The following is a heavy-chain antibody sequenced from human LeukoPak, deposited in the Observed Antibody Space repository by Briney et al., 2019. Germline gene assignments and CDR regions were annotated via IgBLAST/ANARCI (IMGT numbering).Heavy chain of an antibody. CDR2: IYYTGST. CDR1: SGTISSSSYF. V-gene: IGHV4-39*01. CDR3: ARGIGYYDFWSGYYRDTASYYFDY. Sequence: SETLSLTCNVSSGTISSSSYFWGWIRQPPGNGLEWIGNIYYTGSTHYNPSLKSRLTISVDTSKNQFSLKLSSVTAADTAVYYCARGIGYYDFWSGYYRDTASYYFDYWGQGTLVTVSS. J-gene: IGHJ4*02. D-gene: IGHD3-3*01.